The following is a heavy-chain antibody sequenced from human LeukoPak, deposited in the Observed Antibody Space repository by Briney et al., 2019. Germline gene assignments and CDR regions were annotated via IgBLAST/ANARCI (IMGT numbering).Heavy chain of an antibody. V-gene: IGHV3-74*01. Sequence: GGSLRLSCAVSGFTFKLYWMHWVRQAPGKGPVWVSRINDDGSDTTYADSVKGRFTISRDDAKNMLFLQMNNLRAEDTAVYYCARDGDLDSTTGTFDMWGQGTLVTVSS. J-gene: IGHJ3*02. CDR1: GFTFKLYW. CDR3: ARDGDLDSTTGTFDM. CDR2: INDDGSDT. D-gene: IGHD7-27*01.